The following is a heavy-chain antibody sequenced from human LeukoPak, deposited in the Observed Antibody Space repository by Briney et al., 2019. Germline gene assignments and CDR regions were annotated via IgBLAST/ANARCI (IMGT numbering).Heavy chain of an antibody. Sequence: GGSLRPSCAASGFTFSSYSMNWVRQAPGKGLEWVSSISSSSSYIYYADSVKGRFTISRDNAKNSLYLQMNSLRAEDTAVYYCARVSLTYYDILTTEFDYWGQGTLVTVSS. CDR3: ARVSLTYYDILTTEFDY. J-gene: IGHJ4*02. CDR2: ISSSSSYI. D-gene: IGHD3-9*01. CDR1: GFTFSSYS. V-gene: IGHV3-21*01.